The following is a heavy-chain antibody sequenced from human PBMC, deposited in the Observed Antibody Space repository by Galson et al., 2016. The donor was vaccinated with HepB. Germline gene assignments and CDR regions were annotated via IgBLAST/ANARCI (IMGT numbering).Heavy chain of an antibody. D-gene: IGHD2-15*01. V-gene: IGHV4-39*01. CDR3: ARRQGGLTPWMVAPPDNSYDLDV. CDR1: GGSISSRSHY. Sequence: SETLSLTCTVSGGSISSRSHYWGWIRQPPGKGLEWIGNIYYSGSTYYNPSLQSRVTISVDTSKNQFSLKLTSVTAADTAVYYCARRQGGLTPWMVAPPDNSYDLDVWGPGTTVTVSS. CDR2: IYYSGST. J-gene: IGHJ6*02.